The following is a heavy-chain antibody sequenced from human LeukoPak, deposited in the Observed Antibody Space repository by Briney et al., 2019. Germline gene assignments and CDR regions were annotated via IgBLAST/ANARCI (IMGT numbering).Heavy chain of an antibody. J-gene: IGHJ5*02. CDR3: ARVGCTGGSRYGWFDP. D-gene: IGHD2-15*01. CDR2: INPNSGGT. CDR1: GYIFTDYY. Sequence: ASVKVSCKASGYIFTDYYMHWVRQAPGQGLEWMGWINPNSGGTNSAQKFQGRVTMTRDTSISTAYMELSRLRSDDTAVYYCARVGCTGGSRYGWFDPWGQGTLVTVSS. V-gene: IGHV1-2*02.